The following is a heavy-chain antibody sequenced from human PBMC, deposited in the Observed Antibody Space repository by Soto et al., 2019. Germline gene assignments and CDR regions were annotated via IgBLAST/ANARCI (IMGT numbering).Heavy chain of an antibody. Sequence: EVQLVESGGGPVRPGGSLKLSCAASGFNFITYSLSWVRQAPGKGLEWVASISSSAVYIDYADSVKGRFTISRDHANNSLYLQMNSLRAEDTATYYCVRDGLDYYDTERLYFDNWGQGTLVTVSS. J-gene: IGHJ4*02. CDR1: GFNFITYS. CDR3: VRDGLDYYDTERLYFDN. D-gene: IGHD3-22*01. V-gene: IGHV3-21*01. CDR2: ISSSAVYI.